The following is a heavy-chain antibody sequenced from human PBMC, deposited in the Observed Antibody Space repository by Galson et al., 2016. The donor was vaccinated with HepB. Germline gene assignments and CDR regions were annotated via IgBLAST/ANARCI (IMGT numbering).Heavy chain of an antibody. CDR2: IYYSGIT. CDR3: GSNSAVGYSVDWSPRGQYFHR. J-gene: IGHJ1*01. Sequence: TLSLTCTVSGASISSSSYYWIWIRRPPGKGLEWIGTIYYSGITYSNPSLNSRVTISADTSKNPLALPLNSVTAADTAVYYCGSNSAVGYSVDWSPRGQYFHRWGQGTQVVVS. V-gene: IGHV4-39*02. D-gene: IGHD5/OR15-5a*01. CDR1: GASISSSSYY.